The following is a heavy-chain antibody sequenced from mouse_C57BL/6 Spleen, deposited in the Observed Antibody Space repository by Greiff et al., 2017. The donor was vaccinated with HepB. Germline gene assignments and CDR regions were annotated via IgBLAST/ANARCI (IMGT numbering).Heavy chain of an antibody. Sequence: QVQLQQPGAELVRPGSSVKLSCKASGYTFTSYWMDWVKQRPGQGLEWIGNIYPSDSETHYNQKFKDKATLTVDKSSSTAYMQLSSLTSEDSAVYYCARKGSNCWYFDVWGTGTTVTVSS. D-gene: IGHD2-5*01. J-gene: IGHJ1*03. CDR3: ARKGSNCWYFDV. CDR2: IYPSDSET. CDR1: GYTFTSYW. V-gene: IGHV1-61*01.